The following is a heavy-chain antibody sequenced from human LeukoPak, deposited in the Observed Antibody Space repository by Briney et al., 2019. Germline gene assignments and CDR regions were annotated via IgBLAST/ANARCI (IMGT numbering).Heavy chain of an antibody. D-gene: IGHD6-6*01. J-gene: IGHJ6*03. CDR3: VRVALTVSSSYNYYYMDV. CDR2: MYYSGST. CDR1: GGSISSGDYY. V-gene: IGHV4-30-4*08. Sequence: SETLSLTCTVSGGSISSGDYYWSWIRQPPGEGLEWIGNMYYSGSTYYNPSLKGRVTMSVDTSKNQFSLRLSSVTFADTAVYYCVRVALTVSSSYNYYYMDVWGKGTTVTVSS.